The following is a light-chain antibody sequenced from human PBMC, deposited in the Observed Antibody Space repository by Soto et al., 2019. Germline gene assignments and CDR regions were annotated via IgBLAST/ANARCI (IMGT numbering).Light chain of an antibody. V-gene: IGKV3D-15*01. Sequence: RGMAQSPATLSLSPGERATLSCRASQSVSSNLAWYQQKPGQAPRLLIYDAVRRATGIPDRFSGSGSGTDFTLTISRLEPEDFAVYYCQQYNNWPPITFGQGTRLEIK. CDR3: QQYNNWPPIT. CDR1: QSVSSN. J-gene: IGKJ5*01. CDR2: DAV.